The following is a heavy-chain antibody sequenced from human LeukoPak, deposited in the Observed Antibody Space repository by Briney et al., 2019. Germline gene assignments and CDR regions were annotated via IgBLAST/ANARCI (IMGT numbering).Heavy chain of an antibody. CDR2: ISSSSSYI. Sequence: GGSLSLSCAASGFTFSSYSMNWVRQAPGKGLEWVSSISSSSSYIYYADSVKGRFTISRDNAKNSLYLQMNSLRAEDTAVYYCARDSSTSPFDYWGQGTLVTVSS. CDR3: ARDSSTSPFDY. D-gene: IGHD2-2*01. J-gene: IGHJ4*02. V-gene: IGHV3-21*01. CDR1: GFTFSSYS.